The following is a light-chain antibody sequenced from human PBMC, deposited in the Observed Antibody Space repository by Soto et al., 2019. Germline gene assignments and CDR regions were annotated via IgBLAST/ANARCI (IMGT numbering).Light chain of an antibody. CDR3: QQYAGSPRT. J-gene: IGKJ1*01. CDR2: SAS. Sequence: IVLTQSPGTRSLSPGERGTLSCRVSQNLGTLYLAWFQQKSGQAPRLLIYSASRRATGIPDRFTGSGSGTDFTLTINRVEPEDFAVYFCQQYAGSPRTFGQGTKVDNK. V-gene: IGKV3-20*01. CDR1: QNLGTLY.